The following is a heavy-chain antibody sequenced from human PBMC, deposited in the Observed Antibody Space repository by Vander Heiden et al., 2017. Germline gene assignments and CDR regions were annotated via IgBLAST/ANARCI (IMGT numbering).Heavy chain of an antibody. CDR1: GFSFSNYD. CDR3: ARVRWGSYES. J-gene: IGHJ5*02. V-gene: IGHV3-13*01. Sequence: EVQLVEPGGGLVQPGGFLRLSCAAYGFSFSNYDMKRGPQVTGKGLEWVSAVDTSGDTFYPASVKGRFTISREDATNSLYLQMNSLRAGDTAVYYCARVRWGSYESWGQGTLVTVSS. D-gene: IGHD7-27*01. CDR2: VDTSGDT.